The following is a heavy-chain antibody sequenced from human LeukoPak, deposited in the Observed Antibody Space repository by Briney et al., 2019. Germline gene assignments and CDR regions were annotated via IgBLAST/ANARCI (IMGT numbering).Heavy chain of an antibody. D-gene: IGHD6-13*01. CDR3: ARAPGIAAAGTHFDF. J-gene: IGHJ4*02. V-gene: IGHV4-59*01. CDR2: IYYSVSA. CDR1: GGSLSSCY. Sequence: SETLSLTCTVSGGSLSSCYWSWLRHPPGKGLEWIGYIYYSVSAKYNPSRKSRATISVDTSKNQFSLKLSSVTAGDTAVYYCARAPGIAAAGTHFDFWGQGTLVTVSS.